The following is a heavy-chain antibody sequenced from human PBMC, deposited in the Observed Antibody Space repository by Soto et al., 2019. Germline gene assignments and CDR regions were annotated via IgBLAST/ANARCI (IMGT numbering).Heavy chain of an antibody. V-gene: IGHV4-31*03. D-gene: IGHD2-2*01. CDR1: GGSISSGGYY. CDR3: ARAYQLPNYYYYGMDV. J-gene: IGHJ6*02. CDR2: IYYSGST. Sequence: QVQLQESGPGLVKPSQTLSLTCTVSGGSISSGGYYWSWIRQHPGKGLEWIGYIYYSGSTYYNPSLKSRVTISVDTSKNQFSLKLSSVTAADTAVYYCARAYQLPNYYYYGMDVWGQGTTVTVSS.